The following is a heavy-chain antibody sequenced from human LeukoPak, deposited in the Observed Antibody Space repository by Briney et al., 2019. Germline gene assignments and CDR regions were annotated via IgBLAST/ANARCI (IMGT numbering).Heavy chain of an antibody. CDR3: ATLGEDNTDTPFDY. CDR1: GYTFIDYY. CDR2: INPTTGGT. J-gene: IGHJ4*02. Sequence: ASVKVSCKTSGYTFIDYYIHWIRQAPGQGLEWMGRINPTTGGTDFAQKFQGKVSMTRDTSISTAYMELSRLGSDDTAVYYCATLGEDNTDTPFDYWGQGTLATVSS. D-gene: IGHD3-16*01. V-gene: IGHV1-2*06.